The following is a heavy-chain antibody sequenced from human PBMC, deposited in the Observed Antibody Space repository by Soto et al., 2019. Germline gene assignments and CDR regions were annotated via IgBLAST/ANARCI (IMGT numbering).Heavy chain of an antibody. Sequence: PSETLSLTCAVYGGSFSGYYWSWIRQPPGKGLEWIGEINHSGSTNYNPSLKSRVTISVDTSKNQFSLKLSSVTAADTAVYYCARVGRELRNYYYYGMDVWGQGTTVTVSS. CDR3: ARVGRELRNYYYYGMDV. D-gene: IGHD1-7*01. J-gene: IGHJ6*02. CDR2: INHSGST. CDR1: GGSFSGYY. V-gene: IGHV4-34*01.